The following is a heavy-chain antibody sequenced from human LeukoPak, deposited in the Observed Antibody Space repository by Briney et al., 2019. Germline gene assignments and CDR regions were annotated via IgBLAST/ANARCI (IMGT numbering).Heavy chain of an antibody. J-gene: IGHJ3*02. D-gene: IGHD3-3*01. Sequence: SETLSLTCTVSGGSISSYYWSWIRQPAGKGLEWIGRIYTSGSTNYNPSLKSRVTMSVDTSKNQFSLKLSSVIAADTAVYYCARVQFDFKTFDIWGQGTMVTVSS. CDR2: IYTSGST. CDR1: GGSISSYY. CDR3: ARVQFDFKTFDI. V-gene: IGHV4-4*07.